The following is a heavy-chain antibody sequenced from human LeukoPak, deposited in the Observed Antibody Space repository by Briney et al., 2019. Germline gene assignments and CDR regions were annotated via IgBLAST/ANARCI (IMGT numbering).Heavy chain of an antibody. CDR3: TAVSVYDSRGSYYSDWYFDL. V-gene: IGHV1-58*02. D-gene: IGHD3-22*01. CDR2: IVVGSGNT. Sequence: GTSVKVSCKASGFTFTSSAMQWVRQARGQRLEWIGWIVVGSGNTNYAQKFQERVTITRDMSTSTACMELSSLRSEDTAVYYCTAVSVYDSRGSYYSDWYFDLWGRGTLVTVSS. J-gene: IGHJ2*01. CDR1: GFTFTSSA.